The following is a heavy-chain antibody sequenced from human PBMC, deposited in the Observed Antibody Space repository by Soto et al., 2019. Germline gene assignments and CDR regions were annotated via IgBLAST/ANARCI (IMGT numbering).Heavy chain of an antibody. CDR3: TRDMVQGVTILSY. Sequence: ASVKVSCKASGYTFTDYQIYWVRQAPGQGLEWMGWINPDSGGTGYAQNFQGRVTTTRDTSISTAYMELSRLESDDTAVYYCTRDMVQGVTILSYWGQGTLVTVSS. V-gene: IGHV1-2*02. CDR1: GYTFTDYQ. J-gene: IGHJ4*02. CDR2: INPDSGGT. D-gene: IGHD3-10*01.